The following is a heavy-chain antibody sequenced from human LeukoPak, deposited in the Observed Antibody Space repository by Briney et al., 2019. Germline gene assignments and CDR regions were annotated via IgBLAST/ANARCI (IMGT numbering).Heavy chain of an antibody. J-gene: IGHJ4*02. Sequence: SQTLSLTCAISGDSVSSNSAAWNWIRQSPSRGLEWLGRTYYRSKWYNDYAVSVKSRITINPDTSKNQFSLQLNSVTPEDTAVYYCAVRGQRGGPAVNSSGWYEYWGQGTLVTVSS. CDR3: AVRGQRGGPAVNSSGWYEY. D-gene: IGHD6-19*01. V-gene: IGHV6-1*01. CDR1: GDSVSSNSAA. CDR2: TYYRSKWYN.